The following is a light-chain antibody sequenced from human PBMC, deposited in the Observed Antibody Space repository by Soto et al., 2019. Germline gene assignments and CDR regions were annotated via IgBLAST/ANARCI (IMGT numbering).Light chain of an antibody. CDR2: NDN. Sequence: QSVLTQPPSASGTPGQTVTISSSGSRSDIGSNSVSWYQHLPGTAPTLLIYNDNQRPSGVPDRFSGSRPGTSASLAISGLQSEDEADYYCAAWDDSLTGPVFGTGTKVTVL. J-gene: IGLJ1*01. CDR1: RSDIGSNS. CDR3: AAWDDSLTGPV. V-gene: IGLV1-44*01.